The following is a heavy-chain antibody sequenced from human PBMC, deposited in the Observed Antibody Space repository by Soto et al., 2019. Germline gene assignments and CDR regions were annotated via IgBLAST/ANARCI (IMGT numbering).Heavy chain of an antibody. CDR3: ARWLAGDYSYYGMDV. CDR2: IYYSGST. CDR1: GGSISSGGYY. Sequence: QVQLQESGPGLVKPSQTLSLTCTVSGGSISSGGYYWSWIRQHPGKGLEWIGYIYYSGSTYYNPSLKSRGTISVDTSKNQFSLKLSSVTAADTAVYYCARWLAGDYSYYGMDVCGKGPTVTVCS. V-gene: IGHV4-31*03. D-gene: IGHD6-19*01. J-gene: IGHJ6*04.